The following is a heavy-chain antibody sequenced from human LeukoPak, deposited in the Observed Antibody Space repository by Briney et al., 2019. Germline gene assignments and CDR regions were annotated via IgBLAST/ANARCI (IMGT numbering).Heavy chain of an antibody. D-gene: IGHD1-26*01. CDR2: ISSGGSLI. V-gene: IGHV3-11*01. CDR3: AKPRGSYFDGAFDI. J-gene: IGHJ3*02. Sequence: PGGSLRLSRAASGFTFSDYYMSWIRQAPGKGLEWVAYISSGGSLIYCVDSVKGRFTISRDNSKNTLYLQMNSLRAEDTAVYYCAKPRGSYFDGAFDIWGQGTMVTVSS. CDR1: GFTFSDYY.